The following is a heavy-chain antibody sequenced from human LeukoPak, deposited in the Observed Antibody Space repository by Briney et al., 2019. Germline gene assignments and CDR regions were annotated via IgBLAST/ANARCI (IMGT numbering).Heavy chain of an antibody. V-gene: IGHV4-4*07. J-gene: IGHJ4*02. D-gene: IGHD3-3*01. CDR1: GGSIGTSY. CDR3: ATESATSGSFFDC. CDR2: ISASGST. Sequence: SETLSLTCTVSGGSIGTSYWSWIRQPAGKGPECIGRISASGSTNYNPSLKSRVTMSIDTSKNQFSLQLSYVTAADTAVYYCATESATSGSFFDCWGQGTLVTVSS.